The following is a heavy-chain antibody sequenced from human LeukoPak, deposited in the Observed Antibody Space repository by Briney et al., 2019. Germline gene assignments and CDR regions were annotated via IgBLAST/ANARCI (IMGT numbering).Heavy chain of an antibody. J-gene: IGHJ6*02. V-gene: IGHV4-59*01. CDR3: ARALRARITGTTASVYGMDV. CDR1: GGSISSYY. CDR2: IYYSGST. Sequence: SETLSLTCTVSGGSISSYYWSWIRQPPGKGLEWIGYIYYSGSTNYNPSLKSRVTVSVDTSKNQFSLKLSSVTAADTAVYYCARALRARITGTTASVYGMDVWGQGTTVTVSS. D-gene: IGHD1-20*01.